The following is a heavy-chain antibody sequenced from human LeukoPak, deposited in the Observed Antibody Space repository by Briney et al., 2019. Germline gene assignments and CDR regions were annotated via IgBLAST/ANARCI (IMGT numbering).Heavy chain of an antibody. CDR3: ARLITIFGVVTSFDP. CDR2: IYPGDSDT. CDR1: GYSLTSYW. J-gene: IGHJ5*02. Sequence: GESLKISCKGSGYSLTSYWIGWVRQMPGKGLEWMGIIYPGDSDTTYSPSFQGQVTISADQSINTAYLQWSSLKASDTAMYYCARLITIFGVVTSFDPWGQGTLVTVSS. D-gene: IGHD3-3*01. V-gene: IGHV5-51*01.